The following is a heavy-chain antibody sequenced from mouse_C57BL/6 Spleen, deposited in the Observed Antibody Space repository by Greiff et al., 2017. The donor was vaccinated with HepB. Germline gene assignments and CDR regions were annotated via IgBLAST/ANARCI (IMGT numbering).Heavy chain of an antibody. CDR1: GYTFTSYW. D-gene: IGHD2-3*01. V-gene: IGHV1-69*01. CDR3: ARNGYYGPYAMDY. CDR2: IDPSDSYT. Sequence: VKLQQPGAELVMPGASVKLSCKASGYTFTSYWMHWVKQRPGQGLEWIGEIDPSDSYTNYNQKFKGKSTLTVDKSSSTAYMQLSSLTSEDSAVYYCARNGYYGPYAMDYWGQGTSVTVSS. J-gene: IGHJ4*01.